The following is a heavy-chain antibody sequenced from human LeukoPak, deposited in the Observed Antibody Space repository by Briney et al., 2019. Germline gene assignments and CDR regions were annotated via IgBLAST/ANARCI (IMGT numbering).Heavy chain of an antibody. V-gene: IGHV3-53*01. CDR3: AKDGSGYSVF. Sequence: GGSLRLSCAASGFTVSSNHMSWVRQAPGKGLEWVSVIYSGGSTYYADSVKGRFTISRDNSKNTLYLQMNSLRGEDTAVYYCAKDGSGYSVFWGQGTLVTVSS. J-gene: IGHJ4*02. CDR2: IYSGGST. CDR1: GFTVSSNH. D-gene: IGHD5/OR15-5a*01.